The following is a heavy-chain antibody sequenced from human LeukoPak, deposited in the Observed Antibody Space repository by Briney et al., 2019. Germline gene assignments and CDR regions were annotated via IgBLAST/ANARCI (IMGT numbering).Heavy chain of an antibody. J-gene: IGHJ1*01. D-gene: IGHD3-10*01. V-gene: IGHV3-7*01. Sequence: GGSVRLSCEASGFSFSSFWMNWVRQAPGKGLEWVANINPDGSGKYYVDSVKGRFSISRDNSKNTLYLQMNSLRAEDTAVYYCARDRKVRGVIQAPWDYWRRGSGVTVSS. CDR2: INPDGSGK. CDR3: ARDRKVRGVIQAPWDY. CDR1: GFSFSSFW.